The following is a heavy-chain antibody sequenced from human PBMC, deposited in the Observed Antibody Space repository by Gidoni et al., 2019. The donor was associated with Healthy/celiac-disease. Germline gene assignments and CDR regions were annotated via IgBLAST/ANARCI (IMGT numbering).Heavy chain of an antibody. Sequence: EVQLVESGGGLVKPGGSLRLSCSASGFTFSRYSMNWVRQAPGKGLEWVSSISSSSSYIYYADSVKGRFTISRDNAKNSLYLQMNSLRAEDTAVYYCATSDGWYFDLWGRGTLVTVSS. CDR2: ISSSSSYI. V-gene: IGHV3-21*01. CDR1: GFTFSRYS. J-gene: IGHJ2*01. CDR3: ATSDGWYFDL.